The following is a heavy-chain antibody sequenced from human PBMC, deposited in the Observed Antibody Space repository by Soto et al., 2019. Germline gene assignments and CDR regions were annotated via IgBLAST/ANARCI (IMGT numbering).Heavy chain of an antibody. CDR3: ALRSGPWGIAVPGPFDS. D-gene: IGHD6-19*01. J-gene: IGHJ4*02. Sequence: GESLKISCKGSGYSFTSYWIGWVRRMPGKGLEWMGLIYPGDSDTRYSPSFQGQVTISTDKSISTAYLQWSSLKASDTAMYYCALRSGPWGIAVPGPFDSWGQGTLVTVSS. CDR2: IYPGDSDT. V-gene: IGHV5-51*01. CDR1: GYSFTSYW.